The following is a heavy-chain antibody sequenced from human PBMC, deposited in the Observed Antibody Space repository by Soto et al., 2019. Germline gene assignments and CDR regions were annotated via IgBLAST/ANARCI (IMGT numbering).Heavy chain of an antibody. CDR1: GYTFTSYG. CDR2: ISAYNGNT. D-gene: IGHD2-2*01. J-gene: IGHJ6*02. Sequence: QVQLVQSGAEVKKPGASVKVSCKASGYTFTSYGISWVRQAPGQGLEWMGWISAYNGNTNYAQKLQGRVTMTTDTSTSTAYMGVRSLRSDDTAVYYCARVIGYCSSTSCYESSPYYYYYGMDVWGQGTTVTVSS. V-gene: IGHV1-18*01. CDR3: ARVIGYCSSTSCYESSPYYYYYGMDV.